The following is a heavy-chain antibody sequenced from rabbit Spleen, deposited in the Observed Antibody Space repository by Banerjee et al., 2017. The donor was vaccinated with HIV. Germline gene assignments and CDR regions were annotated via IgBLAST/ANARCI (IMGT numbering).Heavy chain of an antibody. CDR1: GFSFSSGYY. J-gene: IGHJ6*01. Sequence: QEQLVESGGGLVKPGAYLTLTCKASGFSFSSGYYVGWVRQAPGKGLEWIGCIGTGSGSTWYASWAKGRFTISKTSSTTVTLQMTSLTAADTATYFCARDSGSRFSSYGMHLWGPWTLLTFS. CDR2: IGTGSGST. V-gene: IGHV1S45*01. CDR3: ARDSGSRFSSYGMHL. D-gene: IGHD3-1*01.